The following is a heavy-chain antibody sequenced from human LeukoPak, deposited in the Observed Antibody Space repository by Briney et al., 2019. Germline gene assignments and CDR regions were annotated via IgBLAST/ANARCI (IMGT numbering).Heavy chain of an antibody. CDR2: MNPNSGNT. J-gene: IGHJ4*02. V-gene: IGHV1-8*01. CDR3: ARITFGGVIVPFDY. D-gene: IGHD3-16*02. CDR1: GYTFTSYD. Sequence: GASVKVSCKASGYTFTSYDINWVRQATAQGLEWMGWMNPNSGNTGYAQKFQGRVTMPRNTSISTAYMELSSLRSEDTAVYYCARITFGGVIVPFDYWGQGTLVTVSS.